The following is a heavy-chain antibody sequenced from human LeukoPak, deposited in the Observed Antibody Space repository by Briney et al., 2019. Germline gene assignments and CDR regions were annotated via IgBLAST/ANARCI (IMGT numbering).Heavy chain of an antibody. V-gene: IGHV3-23*01. CDR3: AKLASALGSLQRVFQH. J-gene: IGHJ1*01. CDR1: GFTFSSYA. D-gene: IGHD1-1*01. CDR2: ISGSGGST. Sequence: GGSLRLSCAASGFTFSSYAMSWVRQAPGKGLEWVSAISGSGGSTYYADSVKGRFTISRDNSKSTLYLQMNSLRAEDTVVYYCAKLASALGSLQRVFQHWGQGTLVTVSS.